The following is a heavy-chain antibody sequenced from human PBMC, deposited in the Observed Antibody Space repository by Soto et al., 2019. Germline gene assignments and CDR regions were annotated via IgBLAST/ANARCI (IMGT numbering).Heavy chain of an antibody. D-gene: IGHD2-8*01. CDR2: INPKSGGT. CDR3: GGGISTDCSSGVFFFFHPHDRDV. CDR1: GYSFTDYH. Sequence: QVQLVQSGAEVKKPGASVKVSCKASGYSFTDYHIHWVRQAPGQGLEWLGRINPKSGGTSTAQKFQGGLTMTADPPISPPSMDETRLTSNDPAFYSCGGGISTDCSSGVFFFFHPHDRDVGGQGPTATFS. J-gene: IGHJ6*02. V-gene: IGHV1-2*06.